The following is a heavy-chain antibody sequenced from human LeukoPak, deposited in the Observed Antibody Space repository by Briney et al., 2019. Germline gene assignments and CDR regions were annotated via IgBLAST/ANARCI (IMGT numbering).Heavy chain of an antibody. D-gene: IGHD6-6*01. Sequence: KPSETLSLTCTVSGGSISSYYWSWIRQPPGKGLEWIGYIYTSGSTNYNPSLKSRVTISVDTSKNQFSLKLSSVTAADTAVYYCARGGSSSSDLDYWGQGTLVTVSS. CDR2: IYTSGST. J-gene: IGHJ4*02. CDR1: GGSISSYY. V-gene: IGHV4-4*09. CDR3: ARGGSSSSDLDY.